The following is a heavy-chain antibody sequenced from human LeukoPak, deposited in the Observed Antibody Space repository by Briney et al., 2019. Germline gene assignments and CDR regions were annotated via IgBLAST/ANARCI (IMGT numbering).Heavy chain of an antibody. V-gene: IGHV1-2*02. CDR2: INPNSGGT. Sequence: ASVKVSCKASGYTFTAYYMHWVRQAPGQGLGWMGWINPNSGGTNYAQKFQGRDTMTRDTSISTDYMDLGRLTSDDTAVYYCARDLGRIGVTGTRGFDSWGQGTLVTVSS. J-gene: IGHJ4*02. CDR3: ARDLGRIGVTGTRGFDS. D-gene: IGHD6-19*01. CDR1: GYTFTAYY.